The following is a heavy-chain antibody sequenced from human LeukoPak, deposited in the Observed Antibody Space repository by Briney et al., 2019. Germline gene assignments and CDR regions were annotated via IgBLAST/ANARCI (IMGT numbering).Heavy chain of an antibody. CDR1: GFTFSSYA. CDR3: ARDGQLWFGELLYHYFDY. J-gene: IGHJ4*02. V-gene: IGHV3-30-3*01. D-gene: IGHD3-10*01. CDR2: ISYDGSNK. Sequence: RGSLRLSCAASGFTFSSYAMHWVRQAPGKGLEWVAVISYDGSNKYYADSVKGRFTISRDNSKNTLYLQMNSLRAEDTAVYYCARDGQLWFGELLYHYFDYWGQGTLVTVSS.